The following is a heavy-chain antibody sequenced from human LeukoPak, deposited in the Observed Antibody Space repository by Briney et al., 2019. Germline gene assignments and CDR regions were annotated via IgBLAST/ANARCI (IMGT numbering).Heavy chain of an antibody. D-gene: IGHD1-7*01. V-gene: IGHV4-34*01. CDR1: GGSFSNYY. CDR2: INDSGRT. CDR3: ARRWNYGRNYYIDV. Sequence: SETLSLTCAVYGGSFSNYYWSWIRQTPGKGMEWIGEINDSGRTNYNPSLMSRVTVSVDTSRNQFSLRLTSVTATDTAVYYCARRWNYGRNYYIDVWGKGATVSVSS. J-gene: IGHJ6*03.